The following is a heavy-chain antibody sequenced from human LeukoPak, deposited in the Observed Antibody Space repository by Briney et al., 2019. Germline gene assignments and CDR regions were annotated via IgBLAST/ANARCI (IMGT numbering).Heavy chain of an antibody. J-gene: IGHJ4*02. Sequence: PSETLSLTCTVSSGSITGYYWSWFRQPPGKRLEWVGYIYYSGTTNYNPSLKSRVTISVDTSKNQFSLKLSSVTAADTAVYYCATIAAVDYWGQGTLVTVSS. CDR3: ATIAAVDY. CDR2: IYYSGTT. V-gene: IGHV4-59*08. D-gene: IGHD6-13*01. CDR1: SGSITGYY.